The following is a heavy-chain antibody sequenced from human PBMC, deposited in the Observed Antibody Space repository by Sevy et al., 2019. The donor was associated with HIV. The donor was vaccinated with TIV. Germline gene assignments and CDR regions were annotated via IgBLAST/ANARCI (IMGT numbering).Heavy chain of an antibody. D-gene: IGHD2-21*02. J-gene: IGHJ1*01. CDR3: AKDPFPDDVVVTAIGYFQH. Sequence: GGSLRLSCAASGFTFSSYGMHWVRQAPGKGLEWVAVISYDGSNKYYADSVKGRFTISRDNSKNTLYLQMNSLRAEDTAVYYCAKDPFPDDVVVTAIGYFQHWGQGTLVTFSS. CDR1: GFTFSSYG. CDR2: ISYDGSNK. V-gene: IGHV3-30*18.